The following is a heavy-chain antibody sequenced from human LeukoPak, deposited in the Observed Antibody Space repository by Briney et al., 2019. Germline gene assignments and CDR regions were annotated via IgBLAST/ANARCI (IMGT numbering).Heavy chain of an antibody. Sequence: PSETLSLTCAVSGGSISIGGYSWSWIRQPTGQRLEWIGYMYHSGSTNYNPSLKSRVSISVDKSKNEFSLILTSMTAPDTAVYYCARSRGARYYFDFRGRGTLVTVSS. CDR3: ARSRGARYYFDF. D-gene: IGHD3-10*01. V-gene: IGHV4-30-2*01. J-gene: IGHJ4*02. CDR2: MYHSGST. CDR1: GGSISIGGYS.